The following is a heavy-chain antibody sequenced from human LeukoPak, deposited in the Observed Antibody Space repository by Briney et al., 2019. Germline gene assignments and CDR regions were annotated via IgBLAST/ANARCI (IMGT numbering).Heavy chain of an antibody. J-gene: IGHJ4*02. V-gene: IGHV3-30*18. CDR3: AKEISPYGDFDY. CDR1: GFTFGSYG. CDR2: ISYDGSNK. Sequence: PGRSLRLSCAASGFTFGSYGMHWVRQAPGKELEWVAVISYDGSNKYYADSVKGRFTISRDNSKNTLYLQMNSLRAEYTAVYYCAKEISPYGDFDYWGQGTLVTVSS. D-gene: IGHD4-17*01.